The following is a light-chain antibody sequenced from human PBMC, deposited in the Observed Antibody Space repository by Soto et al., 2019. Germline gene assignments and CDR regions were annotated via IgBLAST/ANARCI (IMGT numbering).Light chain of an antibody. CDR1: QSVRSNF. J-gene: IGKJ1*01. CDR3: QQFGSSPT. V-gene: IGKV3-20*01. CDR2: GAS. Sequence: PGERATLSCRASQSVRSNFLAWYQQKPGQAPRLLIYGASNRATGLPDRFSGSGSGTDFTLTISRLEPEDFAVYYCQQFGSSPTFGQGTEVDIK.